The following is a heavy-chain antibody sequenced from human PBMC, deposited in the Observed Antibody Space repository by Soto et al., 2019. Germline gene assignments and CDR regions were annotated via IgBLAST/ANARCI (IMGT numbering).Heavy chain of an antibody. V-gene: IGHV1-69*13. D-gene: IGHD3-22*01. J-gene: IGHJ6*02. CDR2: IIPIFGTA. Sequence: SVKVSCKASGGTFSSYAISWVRQAPGQGLEWMGGIIPIFGTANYAQKFQGRVTITADESTSTAYMELSSLRSEDTAVYYCARDHYDSSGYYSFRGYYYGKDVWGQGTTVTVSS. CDR1: GGTFSSYA. CDR3: ARDHYDSSGYYSFRGYYYGKDV.